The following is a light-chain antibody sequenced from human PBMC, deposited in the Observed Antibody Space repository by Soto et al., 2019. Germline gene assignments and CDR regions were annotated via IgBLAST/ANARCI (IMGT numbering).Light chain of an antibody. V-gene: IGKV3-15*01. Sequence: EIVMTQSPATLSVSPGERATLSCRASQSVSSNLAWYQQKPGQAPRLLIYGASTRANGIPARFSGSGSGTEFTLTISSLQSEDFAVYYCQQYNNWTLYTFGKGTKLEI. CDR3: QQYNNWTLYT. CDR2: GAS. CDR1: QSVSSN. J-gene: IGKJ2*01.